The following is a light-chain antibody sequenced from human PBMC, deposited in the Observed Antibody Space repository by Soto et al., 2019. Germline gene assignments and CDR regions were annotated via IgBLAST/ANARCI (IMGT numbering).Light chain of an antibody. CDR3: QSYDTSLSGWV. V-gene: IGLV1-40*01. Sequence: QSVLTQPPSVSGAPGQRVTISCTGSSSNIGTGYDVHWYRQLPGTAPKLLIYANSNRPSGVPDRFSGSKSGTSASLAITGLQAEDEADYYCQSYDTSLSGWVFGGGTKVTVL. J-gene: IGLJ3*02. CDR2: ANS. CDR1: SSNIGTGYD.